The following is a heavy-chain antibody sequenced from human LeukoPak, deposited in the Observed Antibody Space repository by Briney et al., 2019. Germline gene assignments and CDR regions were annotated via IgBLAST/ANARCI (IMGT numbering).Heavy chain of an antibody. D-gene: IGHD1-7*01. Sequence: ASVKVSCKASGYTFTSYYMHWVRQAPGKGLEWMGGFDPEDGETIYAQKFQGRVTMTEDTSTDTAYMELSSLRSEDTAVYYCATGGVAAYNWNYGDWGQGTLVTVSS. CDR1: GYTFTSYY. J-gene: IGHJ4*02. CDR3: ATGGVAAYNWNYGD. V-gene: IGHV1-24*01. CDR2: FDPEDGET.